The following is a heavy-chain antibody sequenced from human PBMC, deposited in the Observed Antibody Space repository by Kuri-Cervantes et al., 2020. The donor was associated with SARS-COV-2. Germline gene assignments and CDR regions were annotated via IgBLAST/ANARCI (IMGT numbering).Heavy chain of an antibody. V-gene: IGHV1-18*01. CDR3: AREPGIFGVVIWVQNFDY. CDR2: ISAYNGNT. J-gene: IGHJ4*02. Sequence: ASVKVSCKASGYTFTSYAMNWVRQAPGQGLEWMGWISAYNGNTNYAQKLQGRVTMTTDTSTSTAYMELRSLRSDDTAVYYCAREPGIFGVVIWVQNFDYWGQGTLVTVSS. D-gene: IGHD3-3*01. CDR1: GYTFTSYA.